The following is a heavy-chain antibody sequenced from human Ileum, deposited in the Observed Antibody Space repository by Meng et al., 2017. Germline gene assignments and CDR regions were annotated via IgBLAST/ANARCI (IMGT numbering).Heavy chain of an antibody. D-gene: IGHD5-12*01. CDR2: ISYDGSNK. CDR3: AKDVVGYGTYYFDY. CDR1: GFTFSSYA. J-gene: IGHJ4*02. V-gene: IGHV3-30*04. Sequence: GESLKISCAASGFTFSSYAMHWVRQAPGKGLEWVAVISYDGSNKYYADSVKGRFTISRDNSKNTLYLQMNSLRAEDTAVYYCAKDVVGYGTYYFDYWGQGTLVTVSS.